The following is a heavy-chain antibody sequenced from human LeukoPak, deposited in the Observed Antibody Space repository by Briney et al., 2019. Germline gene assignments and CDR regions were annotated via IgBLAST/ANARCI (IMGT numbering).Heavy chain of an antibody. CDR3: VKASSSSPQYNWFDA. J-gene: IGHJ5*02. D-gene: IGHD6-6*01. CDR1: GFTFSTYA. CDR2: VSGTGGRT. V-gene: IGHV3-23*01. Sequence: GGSLRLSCAASGFTFSTYAISWVRQAPGKGLEWVSVVSGTGGRTYYADSVKGRFTISRDNSKNTLYLQMNSLRAEDTALYYCVKASSSSPQYNWFDAWGQGTLVTVSS.